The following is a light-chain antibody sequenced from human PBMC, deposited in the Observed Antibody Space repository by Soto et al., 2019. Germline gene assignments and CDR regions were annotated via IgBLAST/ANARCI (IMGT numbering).Light chain of an antibody. J-gene: IGKJ4*01. CDR2: KES. V-gene: IGKV1-5*03. CDR3: QHHYTHPFT. CDR1: HSILSD. Sequence: DIQMTQSPSPLSASVGDRVTITCRASHSILSDLAWYQEKPGRAPKLLIYKESSLEDGVTSRFSGSASGTEFTLSISSLQPDDFAIYYSQHHYTHPFTVGGGTMVEI.